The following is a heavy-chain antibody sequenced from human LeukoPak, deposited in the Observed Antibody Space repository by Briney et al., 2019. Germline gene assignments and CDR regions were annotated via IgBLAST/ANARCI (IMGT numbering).Heavy chain of an antibody. J-gene: IGHJ4*02. CDR3: ASQGVLRYFDWLLL. CDR2: MNPNSGNT. CDR1: GYTFTSYD. Sequence: ASVKVSCKASGYTFTSYDINWVRQATGQGLEWMGWMNPNSGNTGYAQKFQGRVTITRNTSISTAYMELSSVTAADTAVYYCASQGVLRYFDWLLLWGQGTLVTVSS. D-gene: IGHD3-9*01. V-gene: IGHV1-8*03.